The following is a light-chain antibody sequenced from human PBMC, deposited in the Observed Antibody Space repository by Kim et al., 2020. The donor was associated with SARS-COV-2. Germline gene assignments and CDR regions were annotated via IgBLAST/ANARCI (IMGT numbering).Light chain of an antibody. CDR3: QQYGSSPLYT. J-gene: IGKJ2*01. Sequence: EIVLTQSPGTLSLSPGERATLSCRASQSVSSSYLAWYQQKPGQAPRLLIYGASSRATGSPDRFSGSGSGTAVILTISRLEPEDFAVYYCQQYGSSPLYTFGQGTKLEI. CDR2: GAS. V-gene: IGKV3-20*01. CDR1: QSVSSSY.